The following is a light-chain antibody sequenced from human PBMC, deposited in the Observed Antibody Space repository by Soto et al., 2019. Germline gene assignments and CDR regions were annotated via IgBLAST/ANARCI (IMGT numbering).Light chain of an antibody. J-gene: IGKJ1*01. V-gene: IGKV3-15*01. CDR2: DAS. Sequence: EIVMTQSQATLSVSPGERATLSCRASQSISSNLAWYQQRPGQAPRLLIYDASTRATGIPARFSGSGSGTEFTLTISSLQSEDFAVYYCQQYNKWPRTFGQGTKVEIK. CDR1: QSISSN. CDR3: QQYNKWPRT.